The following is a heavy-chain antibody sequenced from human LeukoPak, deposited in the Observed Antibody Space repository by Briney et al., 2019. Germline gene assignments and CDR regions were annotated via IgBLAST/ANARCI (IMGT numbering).Heavy chain of an antibody. J-gene: IGHJ6*03. Sequence: GGSLRLSCAASGFTFSSYAMNWVRQAPGKGLEWVSAITGSGGRTYYADSVKGRFTISRDNSKNTLYLQMNSLRAEDTAVYYCARAKAAMVSYYYYYYMDVWGKGTTVTVSS. CDR1: GFTFSSYA. CDR2: ITGSGGRT. V-gene: IGHV3-23*01. D-gene: IGHD5-18*01. CDR3: ARAKAAMVSYYYYYYMDV.